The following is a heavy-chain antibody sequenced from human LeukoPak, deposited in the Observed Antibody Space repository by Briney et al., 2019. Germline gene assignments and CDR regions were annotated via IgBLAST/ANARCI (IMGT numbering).Heavy chain of an antibody. V-gene: IGHV3-23*01. Sequence: QTGGSLRLSCAASGFTFSSYAMSWVRQAPGKGLEWVAGIFGSGGSPHYADPVKGRFTISRDNSRNTVYLQINSLRAEDTAVYYCGKTTVGYSSGQKPAWPVDYWGQGTLVTVSS. J-gene: IGHJ4*02. CDR1: GFTFSSYA. D-gene: IGHD5-18*01. CDR3: GKTTVGYSSGQKPAWPVDY. CDR2: IFGSGGSP.